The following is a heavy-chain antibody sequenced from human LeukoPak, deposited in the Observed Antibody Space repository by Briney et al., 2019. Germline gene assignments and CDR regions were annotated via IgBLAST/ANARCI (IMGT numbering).Heavy chain of an antibody. Sequence: GGSLRLSCAASGFTFDDYGMSWVRQAPGKGLEWVSGINWNGGSTGYADSVRGRFTISRDNAKNSLYLQMNSLRAEDTALYYCARVGTTYYYYYMDVWGKGTTVTVSS. V-gene: IGHV3-20*04. D-gene: IGHD1-7*01. CDR3: ARVGTTYYYYYMDV. CDR1: GFTFDDYG. J-gene: IGHJ6*03. CDR2: INWNGGST.